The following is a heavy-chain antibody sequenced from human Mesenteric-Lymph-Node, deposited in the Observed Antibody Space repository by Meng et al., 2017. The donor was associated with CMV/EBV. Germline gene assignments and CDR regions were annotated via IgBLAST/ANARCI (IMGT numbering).Heavy chain of an antibody. CDR3: AKDRCSTTSCYDNYPNLGDWFDP. J-gene: IGHJ5*02. CDR1: GITVSSNY. Sequence: GGSLRLSCAASGITVSSNYMSWVRQAPGKGLEWVSVIYSDGGSTYYGDSVKGRFTISRDNSKNTLYLQMNSLRAEDTAVYYCAKDRCSTTSCYDNYPNLGDWFDPWGQGILVTVSS. D-gene: IGHD2-2*01. CDR2: IYSDGGST. V-gene: IGHV3-23*03.